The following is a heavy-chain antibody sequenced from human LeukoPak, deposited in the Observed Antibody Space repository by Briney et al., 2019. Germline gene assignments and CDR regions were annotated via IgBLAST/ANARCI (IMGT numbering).Heavy chain of an antibody. V-gene: IGHV1-2*02. Sequence: ASVKVSCKASGYTFIDYYVYWVRQAPGQGLEWMGRINPKNGGTDYAQKFRGRVTMTRDTSINTVYMEVTRVTSDDTAVYYCARRYSTGWSNYYYYYHMDVWGKGTTVTVSS. J-gene: IGHJ6*03. CDR3: ARRYSTGWSNYYYYYHMDV. CDR1: GYTFIDYY. D-gene: IGHD2-2*01. CDR2: INPKNGGT.